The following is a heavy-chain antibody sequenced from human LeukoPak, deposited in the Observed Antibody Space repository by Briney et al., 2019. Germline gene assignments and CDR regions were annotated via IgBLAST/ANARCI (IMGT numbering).Heavy chain of an antibody. CDR2: ISGSGGST. Sequence: GGSLRLSCAASGFTFSSYGMSWVRQAPGKGLEWVSAISGSGGSTYYADSVKGRFTISRDNAKNSLYLQMNSLRAEDTAVYYCARGPSLVGYYYVDVWGKGTTVTVSS. CDR1: GFTFSSYG. V-gene: IGHV3-23*01. J-gene: IGHJ6*03. D-gene: IGHD1-26*01. CDR3: ARGPSLVGYYYVDV.